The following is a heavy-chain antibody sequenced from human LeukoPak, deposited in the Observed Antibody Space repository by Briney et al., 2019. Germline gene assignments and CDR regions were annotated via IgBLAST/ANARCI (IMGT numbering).Heavy chain of an antibody. V-gene: IGHV3-66*01. J-gene: IGHJ4*02. Sequence: GGSLRLSCAVSGFTVSSNYMSWVRQAPGKGLEWVSVIYSGGSTYYADSVKGRFTISRDNSKNTLYLQMNSLRAEDTAVYYCARDGIYGGYSYWGQGTLVTVSS. CDR3: ARDGIYGGYSY. CDR1: GFTVSSNY. CDR2: IYSGGST. D-gene: IGHD4-17*01.